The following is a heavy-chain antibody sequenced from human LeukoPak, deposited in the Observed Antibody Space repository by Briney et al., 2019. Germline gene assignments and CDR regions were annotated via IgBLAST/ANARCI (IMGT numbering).Heavy chain of an antibody. J-gene: IGHJ4*02. V-gene: IGHV1-2*02. D-gene: IGHD3-16*01. Sequence: GASVKVSCKASGYTFTGYYMHWVRQAPGQGLEWMGWINPNSGGTNYAQKFQGRVTMTRDTSISTAYMELSRLRSDDTAVYYCARGLYYDYVWGSSYWGQGTLVTVSS. CDR1: GYTFTGYY. CDR2: INPNSGGT. CDR3: ARGLYYDYVWGSSY.